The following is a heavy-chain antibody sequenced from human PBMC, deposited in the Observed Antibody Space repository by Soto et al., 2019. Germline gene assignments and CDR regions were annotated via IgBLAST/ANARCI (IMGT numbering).Heavy chain of an antibody. V-gene: IGHV3-23*01. D-gene: IGHD2-15*01. CDR2: ISGSGGST. CDR1: GFTFSSYA. Sequence: GGSLRLSCAASGFTFSSYAMSWVRQAPGKGLEWVSAISGSGGSTHYADSVKGRFTISRDNSKNTLYLQMNSLRAEDTAVYYCAKGGSTLVVVAATRFDPWGQGTLVTVSS. J-gene: IGHJ5*02. CDR3: AKGGSTLVVVAATRFDP.